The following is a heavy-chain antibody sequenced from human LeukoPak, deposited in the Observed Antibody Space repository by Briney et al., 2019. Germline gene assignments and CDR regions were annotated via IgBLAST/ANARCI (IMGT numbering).Heavy chain of an antibody. Sequence: PGGSLSLSCAASGFTFSSYSMNWVRPAPGKGLEWVSSISSSSSYIYYADSVKGRFTISGDNAKNSLYLQMNSLRAEDTAVYYCARGGISSGRYRGAFDIWGQGTMVTVSS. J-gene: IGHJ3*02. CDR2: ISSSSSYI. V-gene: IGHV3-21*01. D-gene: IGHD6-19*01. CDR1: GFTFSSYS. CDR3: ARGGISSGRYRGAFDI.